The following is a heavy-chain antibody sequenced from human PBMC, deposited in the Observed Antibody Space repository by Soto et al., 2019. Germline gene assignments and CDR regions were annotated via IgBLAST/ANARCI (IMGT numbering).Heavy chain of an antibody. CDR3: ARDGFVVVVPAAIEEYYYYGMDV. CDR2: IIPIFGTA. D-gene: IGHD2-2*01. V-gene: IGHV1-69*13. CDR1: GGTFSSYA. Sequence: SVKVSCKASGGTFSSYAISWVRQAPGQGLEWMGGIIPIFGTANYAQKFQGRVTITADESTSTAYMELSSLRSEDTAVYYCARDGFVVVVPAAIEEYYYYGMDVWGQGTTVTVS. J-gene: IGHJ6*02.